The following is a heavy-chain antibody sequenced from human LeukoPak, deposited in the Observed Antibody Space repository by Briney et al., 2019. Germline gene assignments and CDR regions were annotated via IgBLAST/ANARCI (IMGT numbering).Heavy chain of an antibody. CDR1: GGSISGYY. D-gene: IGHD2-2*01. CDR2: FYSSGST. V-gene: IGHV4-4*07. J-gene: IGHJ3*02. CDR3: ARSTVVGYAFDI. Sequence: SETLSLTCTVSGGSISGYYWSWIRQPAGKGLEWIGRFYSSGSTNYNPSLKSRVTMSVDTSKNQFSLKLSSVTAADTAVYYCARSTVVGYAFDIWGQGTMVTVSS.